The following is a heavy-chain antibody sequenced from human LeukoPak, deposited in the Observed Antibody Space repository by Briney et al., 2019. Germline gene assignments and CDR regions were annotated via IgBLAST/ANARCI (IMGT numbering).Heavy chain of an antibody. CDR1: GLSFSGYY. J-gene: IGHJ4*02. D-gene: IGHD6-6*01. CDR2: INHSGST. CDR3: ARRRRYSSSSADY. V-gene: IGHV4-34*01. Sequence: NSSETLSLTCAVYGLSFSGYYWSWIRQPPGKGLKWIGEINHSGSTNYNPSLKSRVTISVDTSKNQFSLKLSSVTAADTAVYYCARRRRYSSSSADYWGQGTLVTVSS.